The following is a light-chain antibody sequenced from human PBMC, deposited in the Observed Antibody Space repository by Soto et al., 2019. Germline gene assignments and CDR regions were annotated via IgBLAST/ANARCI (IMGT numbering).Light chain of an antibody. V-gene: IGLV2-14*01. Sequence: LTQPASVSGSPGQSITISCTGTSSDVGGYNYVSWYQQHPGKATKLMIYDVSNRPSGVSNRFSGSKSGNTASLTISGLQAEDEADYYCSSYTSSSTYGFGTGTKVTVL. CDR1: SSDVGGYNY. CDR2: DVS. J-gene: IGLJ1*01. CDR3: SSYTSSSTYG.